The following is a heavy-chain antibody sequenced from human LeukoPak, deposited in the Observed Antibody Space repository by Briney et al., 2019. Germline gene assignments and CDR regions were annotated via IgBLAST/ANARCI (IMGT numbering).Heavy chain of an antibody. CDR3: ARSGHSYGFGY. J-gene: IGHJ4*02. D-gene: IGHD5-18*01. CDR1: RFTFSSYW. V-gene: IGHV3-7*01. Sequence: PGGSLRLSCAASRFTFSSYWMTWVRQAPGKGLEWVANIKQDGSEKYYVDSVKGRFTISRDNAKNSLYLQMNSLRAEDTAVYYCARSGHSYGFGYWGQGTLVTVSS. CDR2: IKQDGSEK.